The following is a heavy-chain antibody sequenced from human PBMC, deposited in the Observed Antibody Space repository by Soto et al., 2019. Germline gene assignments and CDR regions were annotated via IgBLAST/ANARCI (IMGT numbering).Heavy chain of an antibody. CDR1: GYSFTSYW. J-gene: IGHJ6*02. CDR3: ARRGGYSYGYDYYYGMDV. CDR2: IYPGDSDT. D-gene: IGHD5-18*01. Sequence: GESLKISCKGSGYSFTSYWIGWVRQVPGKGLEWMGIIYPGDSDTRYSPSFQGQVTISADKSISTAYLQWSSLKASDTAMYYCARRGGYSYGYDYYYGMDVWGQGTTVTVSS. V-gene: IGHV5-51*01.